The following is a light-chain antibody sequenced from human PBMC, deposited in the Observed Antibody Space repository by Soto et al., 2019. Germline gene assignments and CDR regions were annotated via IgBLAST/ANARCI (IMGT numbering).Light chain of an antibody. Sequence: DIQMTQSPSSLSASLGDRVTITCRASQTISRYLNWYQQKPGKAPKVLIYGASSLLSGVPSRFSASGSGTDFTLTISSLQPEDFATYYCQHTYSSPRTFGQGTKVEIK. CDR3: QHTYSSPRT. CDR1: QTISRY. V-gene: IGKV1-39*01. CDR2: GAS. J-gene: IGKJ1*01.